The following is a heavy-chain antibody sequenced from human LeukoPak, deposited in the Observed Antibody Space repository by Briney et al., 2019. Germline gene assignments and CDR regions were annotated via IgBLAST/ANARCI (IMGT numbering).Heavy chain of an antibody. Sequence: GGSLRLSCAASGFAFSSYSMNWVRQAPGKGLEWVSSISSSSSYIYYADSVKGRFTISRDNAKNSLYLQMNSLRAEDTAVYYCARETSSFWSAPWRAVDIWGQGTMVTVSS. D-gene: IGHD3-3*01. J-gene: IGHJ3*02. CDR1: GFAFSSYS. CDR3: ARETSSFWSAPWRAVDI. CDR2: ISSSSSYI. V-gene: IGHV3-21*01.